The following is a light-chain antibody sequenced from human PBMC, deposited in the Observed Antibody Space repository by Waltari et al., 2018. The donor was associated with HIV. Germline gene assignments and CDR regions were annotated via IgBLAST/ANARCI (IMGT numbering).Light chain of an antibody. CDR2: DAA. CDR1: QSVNNN. V-gene: IGKV3-15*01. J-gene: IGKJ3*01. CDR3: QQYSNWLLT. Sequence: EIMMTQSPATLSVSQGERVTLSCRASQSVNNNLAWYQQKPGQAPRLLIYDAASRATGIPARFSGSGSGTEFTLTISSLQSEDFAVYFCQQYSNWLLTFGPGTKVDI.